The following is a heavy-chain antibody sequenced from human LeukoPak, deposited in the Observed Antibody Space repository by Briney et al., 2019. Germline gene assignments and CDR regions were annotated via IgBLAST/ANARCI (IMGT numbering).Heavy chain of an antibody. V-gene: IGHV1-2*06. Sequence: ASVKVSCKASGYTFTDYYIHWVRQAPGQGLEWMGRINPNSGGTNYAQIFQGRVTMTRDTSITTAYMELRILKSDDTAVYYCARDLERGYEYYFDYWGQGTLVTVSS. J-gene: IGHJ4*02. CDR1: GYTFTDYY. D-gene: IGHD3-3*01. CDR3: ARDLERGYEYYFDY. CDR2: INPNSGGT.